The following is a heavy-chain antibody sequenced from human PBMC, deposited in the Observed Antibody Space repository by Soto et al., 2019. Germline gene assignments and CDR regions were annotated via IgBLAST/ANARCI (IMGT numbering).Heavy chain of an antibody. V-gene: IGHV1-46*01. CDR1: GYTFTSYY. CDR3: ARPGDYYYGMDV. CDR2: INPSGGRT. J-gene: IGHJ6*02. Sequence: QVQLVQSGAEVKKPGASVTVSCTASGYTFTSYYMHWVRQAPGQGLEWMGIINPSGGRTSYAQKCQGRVTMTRDTSTSTGYMELSSLRSEDTAVYYCARPGDYYYGMDVWGQGTTVTVSS.